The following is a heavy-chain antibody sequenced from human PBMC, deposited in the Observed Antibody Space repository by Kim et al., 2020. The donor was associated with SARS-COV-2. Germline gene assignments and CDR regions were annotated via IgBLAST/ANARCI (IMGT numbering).Heavy chain of an antibody. J-gene: IGHJ5*02. CDR2: INTNTGNP. CDR1: GYTFTSYA. V-gene: IGHV7-4-1*02. CDR3: ARGVNYDILTGYNNPRTYNWFYP. D-gene: IGHD3-9*01. Sequence: ASVKVSCKASGYTFTSYAMNWVRQAPGQGLEWMGWINTNTGNPTYAQGFTGRFVFSLDTSVSTAYLQISSLKAEDTAVYYCARGVNYDILTGYNNPRTYNWFYPWGQGTLVTVSS.